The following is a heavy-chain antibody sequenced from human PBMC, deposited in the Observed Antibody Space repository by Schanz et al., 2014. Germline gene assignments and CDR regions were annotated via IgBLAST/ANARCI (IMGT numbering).Heavy chain of an antibody. J-gene: IGHJ3*01. D-gene: IGHD6-19*01. CDR1: GFSFSTYS. CDR2: IWYDGTDR. V-gene: IGHV3-33*08. CDR3: ASPTGYSSLNAFDV. Sequence: VHLVESGGGLVQPGGSLRLSCAASGFSFSTYSMNWVRQAPGKGLEWVAVIWYDGTDRYYADSVKGRFTISRDNSKNTLYLQMNSLRAEDTAVYYCASPTGYSSLNAFDVWGQGTMVSVSS.